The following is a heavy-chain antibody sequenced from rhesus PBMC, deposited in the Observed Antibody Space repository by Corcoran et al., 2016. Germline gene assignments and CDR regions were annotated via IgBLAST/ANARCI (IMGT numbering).Heavy chain of an antibody. CDR2: IYGSSGRT. CDR1: GGSISGIYG. V-gene: IGHV4-76*01. Sequence: QVQLQESGPGVVKPSETLSLTCAVSGGSISGIYGWSWFRQPPGKGLEWIGYIYGSSGRTNYNPSLKSLVTISKDASKNQFSLKLSSVTAADTAIYYCARDLYTSGLLDYWGQGVLVTVSS. D-gene: IGHD6-31*01. J-gene: IGHJ4*01. CDR3: ARDLYTSGLLDY.